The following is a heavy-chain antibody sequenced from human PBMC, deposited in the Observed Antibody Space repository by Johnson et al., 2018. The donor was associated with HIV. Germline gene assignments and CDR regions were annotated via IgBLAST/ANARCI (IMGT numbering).Heavy chain of an antibody. CDR1: GFTFSSYW. CDR3: AKDIGYYDSSDYDAFDI. J-gene: IGHJ3*02. D-gene: IGHD3-22*01. Sequence: VQLVESGGGLVQPGGSLRLSCAASGFTFSSYWMHWVRQAPGKGLEWVSGISWNSGSIGYADSVKGRFTISRDNAKNSLYLQMNSLRAEDTALYYCAKDIGYYDSSDYDAFDIWGQGTMVTVSS. V-gene: IGHV3-9*01. CDR2: ISWNSGSI.